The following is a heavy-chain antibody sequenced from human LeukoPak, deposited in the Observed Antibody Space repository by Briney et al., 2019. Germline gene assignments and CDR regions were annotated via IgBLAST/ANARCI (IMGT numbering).Heavy chain of an antibody. CDR1: GGSISSYY. J-gene: IGHJ4*02. V-gene: IGHV4-59*12. CDR2: IYYSGST. D-gene: IGHD4-17*01. CDR3: ARGRAYGDYGHDFDY. Sequence: PSETLSLTCTVSGGSISSYYWSWIRQPPGKGLEWIGYIYYSGSTNYNPSLKSRVAISVDTSKNQFSLKLSSVTAADTAVYYCARGRAYGDYGHDFDYWGQGTLATVSS.